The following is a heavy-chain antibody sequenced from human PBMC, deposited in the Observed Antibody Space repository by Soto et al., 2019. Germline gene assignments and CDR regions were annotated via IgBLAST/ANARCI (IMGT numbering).Heavy chain of an antibody. CDR1: GFTFDDYA. D-gene: IGHD2-15*01. CDR3: AKDINLGGGSRNAKGIGYYGMDV. J-gene: IGHJ6*02. V-gene: IGHV3-9*01. Sequence: GGSLRLSCAASGFTFDDYAMHWFRQAPGKGLEWVSGISWNSGSIGYADSVKGRFTISRDNAKNSLYLQMNSLRAEDTALYYCAKDINLGGGSRNAKGIGYYGMDVWGQGTTVTVSS. CDR2: ISWNSGSI.